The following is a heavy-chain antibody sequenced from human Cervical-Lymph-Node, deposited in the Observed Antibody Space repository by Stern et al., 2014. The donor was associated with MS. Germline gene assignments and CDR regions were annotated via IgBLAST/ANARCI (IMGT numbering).Heavy chain of an antibody. CDR1: GFIFNSYS. J-gene: IGHJ4*02. V-gene: IGHV3-48*02. Sequence: QLVQSGGGLVQPGGSLRLSCAASGFIFNSYSMNWVRQAPGKGLEWISYIRSSSGAISYADSVKGRFTISSDIAKSSLYLQMNSLRDEDTAVYYCVRDLDFAFDFWGQGSLVTV. CDR2: IRSSSGAI. CDR3: VRDLDFAFDF. D-gene: IGHD3-9*01.